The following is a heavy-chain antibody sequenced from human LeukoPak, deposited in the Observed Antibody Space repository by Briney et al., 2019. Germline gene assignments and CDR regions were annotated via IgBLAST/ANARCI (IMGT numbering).Heavy chain of an antibody. CDR3: ARSSIHAFDI. CDR1: GGSFSGYY. J-gene: IGHJ3*02. Sequence: ASETMSLTCAVYGGSFSGYYWSWIRQPPGKGLEWIGKINHGGSTTYNPSLKSRVTISVDTSKNQFSLKLSSVTAADTAVYYCARSSIHAFDIWGQGTMVTVSS. D-gene: IGHD2-2*01. V-gene: IGHV4-34*01. CDR2: INHGGST.